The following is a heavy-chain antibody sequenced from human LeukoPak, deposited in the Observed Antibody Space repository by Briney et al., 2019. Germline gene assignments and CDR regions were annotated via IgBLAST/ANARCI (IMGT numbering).Heavy chain of an antibody. J-gene: IGHJ4*02. CDR2: IYYSGST. V-gene: IGHV4-59*12. Sequence: SETLSLTCAVYGGSFSGYYWSWIRQPPGKGLEWIGYIYYSGSTNYNPSLKSRVTISVDKSKNQFSLKLSSVTAADTAVYYCARAEYSSSFHYWGQGTLVTVSS. CDR3: ARAEYSSSFHY. D-gene: IGHD6-6*01. CDR1: GGSFSGYY.